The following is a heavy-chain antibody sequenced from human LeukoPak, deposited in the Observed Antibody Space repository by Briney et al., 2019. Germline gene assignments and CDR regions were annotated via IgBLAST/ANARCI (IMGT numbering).Heavy chain of an antibody. J-gene: IGHJ4*02. CDR2: LSGNGRIT. V-gene: IGHV3-23*01. CDR3: AKGPIVVLPGTIPPYFDY. Sequence: PGGSLRLSCAASGFTFNNFAMNWVRQAPGKGLEWVSGLSGNGRITYYADSVKGRFTISRDNSKNTMYLQVNSLRAEDTAVYYCAKGPIVVLPGTIPPYFDYWGQGTLVTVFS. CDR1: GFTFNNFA. D-gene: IGHD2-2*02.